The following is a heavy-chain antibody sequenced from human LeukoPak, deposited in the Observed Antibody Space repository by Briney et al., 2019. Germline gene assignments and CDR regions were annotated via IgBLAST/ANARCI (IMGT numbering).Heavy chain of an antibody. CDR3: ARPYYGGSKNLDY. V-gene: IGHV3-30*03. J-gene: IGHJ4*02. D-gene: IGHD4-23*01. Sequence: PGGSLRLSCAASGFTFSSYGMHWVRQAPGKGLEWVAVISYDGSNKYYADSVKGRFTISRDNSKNTLYLQMNSLRAEDTAVYYCARPYYGGSKNLDYWGQGTLVTVSS. CDR1: GFTFSSYG. CDR2: ISYDGSNK.